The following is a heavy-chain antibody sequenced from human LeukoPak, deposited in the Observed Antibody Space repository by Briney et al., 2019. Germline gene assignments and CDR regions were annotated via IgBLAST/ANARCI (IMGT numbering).Heavy chain of an antibody. CDR3: ARASVWSGYTSYFDP. J-gene: IGHJ5*02. CDR2: ISYDGSNK. V-gene: IGHV3-30-3*01. D-gene: IGHD3-3*01. Sequence: GGSLRLSCAASGFTFCSYAMHWVRAAPGRGLEWVSVISYDGSNKYYADSVKGRITISRDNSKNTLYLQMNSLRAEDTAVYYCARASVWSGYTSYFDPWGQGTLVTVSS. CDR1: GFTFCSYA.